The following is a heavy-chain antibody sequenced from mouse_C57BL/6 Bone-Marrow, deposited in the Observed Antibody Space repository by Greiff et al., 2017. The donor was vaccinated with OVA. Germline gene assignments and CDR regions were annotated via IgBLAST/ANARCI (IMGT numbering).Heavy chain of an antibody. CDR2: IDPSDSDT. CDR1: GYTFTSYW. D-gene: IGHD1-1*01. J-gene: IGHJ2*01. CDR3: ARDYVSSPYCVY. Sequence: QVQLQQPGAELVRPGSSVKLSCKASGYTFTSYWMHWVKQRPIQGLEWIGNIDPSDSDTHYNQKFKDKATLTVDKSSSTAYMQLRRLTSEDSAVCCSARDYVSSPYCVYWGRDTTLTVSS. V-gene: IGHV1-52*01.